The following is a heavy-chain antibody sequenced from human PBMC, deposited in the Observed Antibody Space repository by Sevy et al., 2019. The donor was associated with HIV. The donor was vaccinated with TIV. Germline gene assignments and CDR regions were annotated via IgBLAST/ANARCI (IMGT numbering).Heavy chain of an antibody. Sequence: GGSLRLSCAASGFSFSTYGMTWVRQAPGKGLEWVATINKVGTKRDYGDSVKGRFTISRDNTKTSLFLQMNSLGAEDTGVYYCVREGLGGFSYSLDCWGQGTLVTVSS. J-gene: IGHJ4*02. D-gene: IGHD3-16*01. CDR2: INKVGTKR. CDR1: GFSFSTYG. V-gene: IGHV3-7*01. CDR3: VREGLGGFSYSLDC.